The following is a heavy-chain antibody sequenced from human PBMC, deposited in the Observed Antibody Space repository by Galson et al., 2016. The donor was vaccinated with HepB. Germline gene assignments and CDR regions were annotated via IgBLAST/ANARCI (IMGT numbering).Heavy chain of an antibody. Sequence: LRPSCAASGFSFSGLWMNWVRQTPGQGLEWVPIIKQDGSEQKYVDSVKGRFTISRDNAKNSVYLQMNSLRGEDTAVYYCVGGSGWLPDYWGQGTLVTVSS. CDR2: IKQDGSEQ. CDR1: GFSFSGLW. V-gene: IGHV3-7*03. CDR3: VGGSGWLPDY. D-gene: IGHD6-19*01. J-gene: IGHJ4*02.